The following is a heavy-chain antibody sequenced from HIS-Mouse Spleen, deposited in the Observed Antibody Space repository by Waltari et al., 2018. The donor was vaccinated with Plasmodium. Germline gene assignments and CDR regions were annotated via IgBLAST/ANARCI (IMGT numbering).Heavy chain of an antibody. V-gene: IGHV4-34*01. Sequence: QVQLQQWGAGLLKPSETLSLTCAVYGGSFSGYYWSWIRQPPGKGLEWIREINHSGSTNYNPSLKRRVTISVDTSKNQVSLKLSSVTAADTAVYYCASSGSGSYYYWGQGTLVTVSS. CDR2: INHSGST. CDR1: GGSFSGYY. J-gene: IGHJ4*02. CDR3: ASSGSGSYYY. D-gene: IGHD3-10*01.